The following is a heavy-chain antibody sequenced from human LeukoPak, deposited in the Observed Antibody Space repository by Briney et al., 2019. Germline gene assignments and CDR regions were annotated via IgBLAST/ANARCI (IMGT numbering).Heavy chain of an antibody. CDR2: ISAYNGNT. Sequence: ASVKVSCKASGYTFTSYGISWVRQAPGQGLEWMGWISAYNGNTNYAQKLQGRVTMTTDTSTSTAYMELRSLRSDDTAVYYCARSPYYYDSSKLDYWGQGTLVTVSS. J-gene: IGHJ4*02. CDR3: ARSPYYYDSSKLDY. V-gene: IGHV1-18*01. D-gene: IGHD3-22*01. CDR1: GYTFTSYG.